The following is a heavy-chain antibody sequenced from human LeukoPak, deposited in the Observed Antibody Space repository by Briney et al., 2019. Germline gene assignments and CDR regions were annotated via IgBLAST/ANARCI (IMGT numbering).Heavy chain of an antibody. CDR2: INEDGSTT. V-gene: IGHV3-74*01. Sequence: GGSLRLSCAASGSYWMHWVRQAPGKGLVWVSRINEDGSTTNYADSVKGRSTIFRDNAKNTLYLQMNSLRAEETAVYYCVRDLGGRSGHWGQGTLVTVSS. D-gene: IGHD1-26*01. CDR1: GSYW. CDR3: VRDLGGRSGH. J-gene: IGHJ4*02.